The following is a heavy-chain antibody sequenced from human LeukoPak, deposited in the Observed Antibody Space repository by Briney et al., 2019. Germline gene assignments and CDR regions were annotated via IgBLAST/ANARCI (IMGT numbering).Heavy chain of an antibody. CDR1: GVTFGDYA. D-gene: IGHD6-13*01. CDR3: TRGWEGYSNSWYLSGNY. CDR2: IRSKAYGGTT. Sequence: GGSLRLSCTASGVTFGDYAMSCFRQAPGKGLEWVGFIRSKAYGGTTEYAASVKGRFTISRDDSKSIAYLQMNSLKTEDTAVYYCTRGWEGYSNSWYLSGNYWGQGTLVTVSS. V-gene: IGHV3-49*03. J-gene: IGHJ4*02.